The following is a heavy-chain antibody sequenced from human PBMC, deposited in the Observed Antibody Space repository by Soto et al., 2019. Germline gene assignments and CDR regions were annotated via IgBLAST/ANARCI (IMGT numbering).Heavy chain of an antibody. CDR2: INHSGSN. V-gene: IGHV4-39*07. CDR1: GGSISSANYY. D-gene: IGHD3-9*01. J-gene: IGHJ3*02. Sequence: SETLSLTCTVSGGSISSANYYYNWIRQSPGKGLEWIGEINHSGSNNYSPSLKSRVTMSLDTSKNQFSLKLTSVTAADTAVYYCARGGSNDWQVAFDIWGQGTMVTVS. CDR3: ARGGSNDWQVAFDI.